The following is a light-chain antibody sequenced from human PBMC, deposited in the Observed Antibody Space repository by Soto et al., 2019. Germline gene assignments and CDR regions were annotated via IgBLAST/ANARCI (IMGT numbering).Light chain of an antibody. V-gene: IGLV2-8*01. CDR2: EVD. CDR1: SSDVGGYNY. CDR3: SSYAGSVYYV. Sequence: QSALTQPPSASGSPGQSVTISCTGTSSDVGGYNYVSWYQQHPGKAPRLMIYEVDKRPSGVPDRFSGSKSGNTASLTVSGLQAEDGAAYYCSSYAGSVYYVFGMGTKLTVL. J-gene: IGLJ1*01.